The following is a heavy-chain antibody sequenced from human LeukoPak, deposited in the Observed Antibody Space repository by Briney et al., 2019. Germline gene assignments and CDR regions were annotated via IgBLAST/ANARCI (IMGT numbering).Heavy chain of an antibody. J-gene: IGHJ3*02. CDR3: AGRRDGFDI. Sequence: PGGSLRLSCAASGFAFSSYAMNWVRRAPGKGLEWVSSLSDNGANTYYADSVKGRFTISRDSSKNTLHLQMNSLRVEDTALYYCAGRRDGFDIWGQGTMVTVSS. V-gene: IGHV3-23*01. CDR1: GFAFSSYA. CDR2: LSDNGANT.